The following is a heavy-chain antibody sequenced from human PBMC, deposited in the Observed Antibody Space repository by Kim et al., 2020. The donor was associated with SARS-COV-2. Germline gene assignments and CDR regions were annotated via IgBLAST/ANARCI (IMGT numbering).Heavy chain of an antibody. CDR2: IYYSGST. CDR1: GGSISSGGYY. J-gene: IGHJ4*02. D-gene: IGHD3-10*01. Sequence: SETLSLTCTVSGGSISSGGYYWSWIRQHPGKGLEWIGYIYYSGSTYYNPSLKSRVTISVDTSKNQFSLKLSSVTAADTAVYYCARAGDYYGSGHPTDYWGQGTLVTVSS. V-gene: IGHV4-31*03. CDR3: ARAGDYYGSGHPTDY.